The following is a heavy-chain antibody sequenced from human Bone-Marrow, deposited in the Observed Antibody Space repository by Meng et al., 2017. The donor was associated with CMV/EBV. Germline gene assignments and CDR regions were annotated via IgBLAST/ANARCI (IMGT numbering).Heavy chain of an antibody. J-gene: IGHJ6*02. CDR3: AREFGMRYQLLFSYYYYGMDV. CDR2: IVVGSGNT. V-gene: IGHV1-58*01. CDR1: GFTFTSSA. Sequence: SVKVSCKASGFTFTSSAVQWVRQARGQRLEWIGWIVVGSGNTNYAQKFQERVTITRDMSTSTAYMELRSLRSDDTAVYYCAREFGMRYQLLFSYYYYGMDVWGQGTTVTVSS. D-gene: IGHD2-2*01.